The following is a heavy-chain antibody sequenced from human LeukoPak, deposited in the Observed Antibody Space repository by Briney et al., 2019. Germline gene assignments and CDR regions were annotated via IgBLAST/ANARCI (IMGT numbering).Heavy chain of an antibody. J-gene: IGHJ4*02. Sequence: SETLSLTCTVSGGSISSGDYYWSWIRQPPGKGLEWIGYIYYSGSTYYNPSLKSRVTISVDTSKNQFSLKLSSVTAADTAVYYCARNRAATSYDYVWGSYRYAQYFDYWGQGTLVTVSS. V-gene: IGHV4-30-4*08. D-gene: IGHD3-16*02. CDR2: IYYSGST. CDR3: ARNRAATSYDYVWGSYRYAQYFDY. CDR1: GGSISSGDYY.